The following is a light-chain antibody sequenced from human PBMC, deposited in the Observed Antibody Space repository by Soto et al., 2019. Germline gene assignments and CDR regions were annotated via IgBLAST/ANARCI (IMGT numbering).Light chain of an antibody. CDR3: QQYGTSVPLT. Sequence: EIVLTQSPGTLSLSPGGRATLSCRASQTLIATYLAWYQQKPGQPPRLLIYGSSSRATGVPDRFSGSESGTDFTLTISRLEPEDFAIYYCQQYGTSVPLTFGGGTKVEI. J-gene: IGKJ4*01. CDR2: GSS. V-gene: IGKV3-20*01. CDR1: QTLIATY.